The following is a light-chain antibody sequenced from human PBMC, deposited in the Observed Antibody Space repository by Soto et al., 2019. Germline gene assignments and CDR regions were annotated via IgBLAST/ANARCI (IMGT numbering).Light chain of an antibody. CDR3: QQRSNWPFWT. CDR2: DAS. J-gene: IGKJ1*01. CDR1: QSVSSY. V-gene: IGKV3-11*01. Sequence: EIVVTQSPATLSLYPGERATLSCRASQSVSSYLAWYQQKPGQAPRLLIYDASNRATGIPARFSGSGSGTDFTLTISSLEPEDFAVYYCQQRSNWPFWTFGQGTNVDI.